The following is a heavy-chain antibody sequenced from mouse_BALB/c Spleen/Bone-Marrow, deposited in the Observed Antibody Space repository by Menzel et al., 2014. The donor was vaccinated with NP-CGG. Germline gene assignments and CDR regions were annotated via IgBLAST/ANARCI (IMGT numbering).Heavy chain of an antibody. CDR1: GFTFSNYW. D-gene: IGHD3-1*01. CDR2: IRLNSNNYAK. J-gene: IGHJ3*01. Sequence: EVQVVESGGGLVQPGGSMKLSCVASGFTFSNYWMNWVRQSPEKGLEWVAEIRLNSNNYAKHYAKSVKGRSTISRDDSKSSVNPQVTNLKDEESGIYYCSAGFAYWGQGTLVTVSS. CDR3: SAGFAY. V-gene: IGHV6-6*02.